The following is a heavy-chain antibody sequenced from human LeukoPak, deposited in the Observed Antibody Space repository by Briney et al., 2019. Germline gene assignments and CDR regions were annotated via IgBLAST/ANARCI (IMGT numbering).Heavy chain of an antibody. CDR2: IKEDGSEK. D-gene: IGHD3-22*01. J-gene: IGHJ4*02. CDR3: ARDQYYYDSSWDY. V-gene: IGHV3-7*01. Sequence: GGSLRLSCAASGFTFSSYWMSWVRQAPGKGLEWVANIKEDGSEKYYVDSVKGRFTIFRDNAKNSLYLQMNSLRAEDTAVYYCARDQYYYDSSWDYWGQGTLVTVSS. CDR1: GFTFSSYW.